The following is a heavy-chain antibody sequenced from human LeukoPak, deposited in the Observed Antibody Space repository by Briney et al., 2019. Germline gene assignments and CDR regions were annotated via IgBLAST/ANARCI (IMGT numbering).Heavy chain of an antibody. D-gene: IGHD4-11*01. Sequence: SETLSLTCTVSGGSISSGDYYWSWIRQPPGKGLEWIGYIYYSGSTYYNPSLKSRVTMSVDTSKNQFSLKLSSVTAADTAVYYCAREEGDYSNYYFDYWGQGTLVTVSS. J-gene: IGHJ4*02. V-gene: IGHV4-61*08. CDR2: IYYSGST. CDR3: AREEGDYSNYYFDY. CDR1: GGSISSGDYY.